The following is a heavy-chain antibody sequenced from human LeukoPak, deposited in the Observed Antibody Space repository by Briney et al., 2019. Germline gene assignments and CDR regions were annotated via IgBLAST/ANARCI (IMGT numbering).Heavy chain of an antibody. J-gene: IGHJ4*02. D-gene: IGHD3-10*01. CDR1: GFTFPNAW. Sequence: TGGSLRLSCAASGFTFPNAWVNWVRQAPGKGLEWVGHIKSKGNGGTIDYAAPVKGRFTISGDDSKNTVYLQMNSLEIEDTAVYFCTTGPGTGVRGYWGQGTLVTVSS. V-gene: IGHV3-15*01. CDR3: TTGPGTGVRGY. CDR2: IKSKGNGGTI.